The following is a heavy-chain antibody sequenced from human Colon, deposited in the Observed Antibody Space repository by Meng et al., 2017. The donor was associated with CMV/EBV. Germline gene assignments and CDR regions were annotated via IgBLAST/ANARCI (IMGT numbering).Heavy chain of an antibody. CDR1: GFNFPNFW. Sequence: GESLKISCEASGFNFPNFWMTWVRQSPGRGLEWVANIKQDGTETYYLDSVRGRLTISKDNARNSLFLQMNSLRAEDTAVYYCTRRRNYDFRSGYYSGVFDSWGPGTLVTVSS. CDR3: TRRRNYDFRSGYYSGVFDS. CDR2: IKQDGTET. D-gene: IGHD3-3*01. V-gene: IGHV3-7*01. J-gene: IGHJ4*02.